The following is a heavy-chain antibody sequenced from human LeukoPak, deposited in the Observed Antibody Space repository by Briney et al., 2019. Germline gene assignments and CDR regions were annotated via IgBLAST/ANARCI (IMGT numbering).Heavy chain of an antibody. V-gene: IGHV4-39*01. D-gene: IGHD3-10*01. CDR3: AISRPYGSGIYH. J-gene: IGHJ4*02. CDR1: GGSIISSSYY. Sequence: SETLSLTCTVSGGSIISSSYYWGWIRQPPGKGLEWIGSIYYSGSTYYNPSLKSRVTISVDTSKNQFSLKMSSVTAAATAVYYCAISRPYGSGIYHWGQGTLVTVSS. CDR2: IYYSGST.